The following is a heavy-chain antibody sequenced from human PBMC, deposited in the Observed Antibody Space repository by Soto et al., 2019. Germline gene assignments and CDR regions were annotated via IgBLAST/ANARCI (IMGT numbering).Heavy chain of an antibody. D-gene: IGHD2-15*01. Sequence: GGSLRLSCAASGFTFSSYAMSWVRQAPGKGLEWVSAISGSGGSTYYADSVKGRFTISRDNSKNTLYLQMNSLRAEDTAVYYCAKDSQTYCSGGSCYHQLWGQGTLVTVSS. CDR3: AKDSQTYCSGGSCYHQL. CDR2: ISGSGGST. CDR1: GFTFSSYA. J-gene: IGHJ4*02. V-gene: IGHV3-23*01.